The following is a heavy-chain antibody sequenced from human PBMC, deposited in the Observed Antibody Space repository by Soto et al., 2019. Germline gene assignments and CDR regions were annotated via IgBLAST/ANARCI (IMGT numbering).Heavy chain of an antibody. CDR1: GGSVSSGSYY. D-gene: IGHD3-22*01. V-gene: IGHV4-39*01. CDR3: ARRGYYYDSSGYPSVWY. CDR2: IYYSGST. Sequence: SETLSLTCTVSGGSVSSGSYYWSWIRQPPGKGLEWIGCIYYSGSTYYNPSLKSRVTISVDTSKNQFSLKLSSVTAADTAVYYCARRGYYYDSSGYPSVWYWGQGTLVNRLL. J-gene: IGHJ4*02.